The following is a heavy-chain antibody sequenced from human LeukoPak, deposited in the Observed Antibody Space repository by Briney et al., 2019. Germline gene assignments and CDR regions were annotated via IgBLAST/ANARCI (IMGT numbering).Heavy chain of an antibody. D-gene: IGHD2-2*01. CDR3: ARDWGQLFFNWFDP. V-gene: IGHV1-2*02. CDR2: INPNSGGT. Sequence: GASVKVSCKVSGYTLTELSMHWVRQAPGQGLEWMGWINPNSGGTNYAQKFQGRVTMTRDTSISTAYMELSRLRSDDTAVYYCARDWGQLFFNWFDPWGQGTLVTVSS. CDR1: GYTLTELS. J-gene: IGHJ5*02.